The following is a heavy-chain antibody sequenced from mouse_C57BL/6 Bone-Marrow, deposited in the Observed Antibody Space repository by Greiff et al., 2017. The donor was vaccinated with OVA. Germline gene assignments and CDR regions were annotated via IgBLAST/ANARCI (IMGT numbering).Heavy chain of an antibody. CDR1: GYTFTDYN. V-gene: IGHV1-22*01. CDR2: INPNNGGT. Sequence: DVKLQESGPELVKPGASVKMSCKASGYTFTDYNMHWVKQSHGKSLEWIGYINPNNGGTSYNQKFKGKATLTVNKSSSTAYMELRSLTSEDSAVYYCARSLYSNFFDYWGQGTTLTVSS. CDR3: ARSLYSNFFDY. J-gene: IGHJ2*01. D-gene: IGHD2-5*01.